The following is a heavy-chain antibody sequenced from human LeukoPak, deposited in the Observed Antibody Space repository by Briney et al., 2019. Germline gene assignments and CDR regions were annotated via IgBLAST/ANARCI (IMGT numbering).Heavy chain of an antibody. V-gene: IGHV3-53*01. CDR3: VRDGKDYGDLATLDI. J-gene: IGHJ3*02. CDR2: IYSGDRT. D-gene: IGHD4-17*01. CDR1: EFFVSSNH. Sequence: PGGSLRLSCAASEFFVSSNHKSWVRQAPGKGLEWVSVIYSGDRTHYADSVRGRFTISRDNSKNTVYLQMNSLRAEDTAVYYCVRDGKDYGDLATLDIWGQGTMVTVSS.